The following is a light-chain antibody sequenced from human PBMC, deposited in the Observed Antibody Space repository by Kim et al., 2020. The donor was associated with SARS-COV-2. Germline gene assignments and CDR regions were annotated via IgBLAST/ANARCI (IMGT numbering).Light chain of an antibody. CDR3: MQTLETPIT. CDR2: LGS. CDR1: QSLLHSNGYNY. V-gene: IGKV2-28*01. J-gene: IGKJ5*01. Sequence: PASISCKSSQSLLHSNGYNYLDWYLQKPVQSPQLLIYLGSNRASGVPDRFSGSGSGTDFTLKISRVEAEDVGLYYCMQTLETPITFGQGTRLEIK.